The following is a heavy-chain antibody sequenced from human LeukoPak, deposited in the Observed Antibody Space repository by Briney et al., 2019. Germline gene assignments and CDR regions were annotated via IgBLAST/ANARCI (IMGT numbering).Heavy chain of an antibody. CDR3: ARDQDSSSSSYYYYYFDV. Sequence: SQTLSLTCAISGDSVSSNSAAWNWIRQSPSRGLEWLGRTYYRFKWYNDYAVSVKSRITINPDTSKNQFSLQLNSVTPEDTAVYYCARDQDSSSSSYYYYYFDVWGKGTTVTVSS. D-gene: IGHD6-6*01. CDR1: GDSVSSNSAA. CDR2: TYYRFKWYN. J-gene: IGHJ6*03. V-gene: IGHV6-1*01.